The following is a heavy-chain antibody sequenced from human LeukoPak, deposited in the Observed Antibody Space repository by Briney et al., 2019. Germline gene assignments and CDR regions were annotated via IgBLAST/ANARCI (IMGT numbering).Heavy chain of an antibody. J-gene: IGHJ3*02. D-gene: IGHD5-12*01. Sequence: SETLSLICTVSGGSISSTSYYWGWIRQPPGKGLEWLGNLYDSGSTHYNPSLKSRVTISVDTSKNQFSLKLSSVTAADMAVYYCARHTRPGHSGYENAFDIWGQGTMVTVSS. CDR3: ARHTRPGHSGYENAFDI. CDR2: LYDSGST. V-gene: IGHV4-39*01. CDR1: GGSISSTSYY.